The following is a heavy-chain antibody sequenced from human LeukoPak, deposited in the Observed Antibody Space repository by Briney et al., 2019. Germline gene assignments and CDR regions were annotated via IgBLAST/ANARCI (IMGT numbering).Heavy chain of an antibody. D-gene: IGHD5-12*01. CDR3: AKEGWIYYYYYMDV. V-gene: IGHV3-23*01. CDR1: GFTFSSYG. J-gene: IGHJ6*03. Sequence: HPGGSLRLSCAASGFTFSSYGMSWVRQAPGKGLEWVSEISGSGGSTYYADSVKGRFTISRDNSKNTLYLQMNSLRVEDTAVYYCAKEGWIYYYYYMDVWGKGTTVTISS. CDR2: ISGSGGST.